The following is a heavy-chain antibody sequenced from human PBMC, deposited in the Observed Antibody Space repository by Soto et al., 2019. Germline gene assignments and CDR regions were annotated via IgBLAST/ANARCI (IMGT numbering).Heavy chain of an antibody. J-gene: IGHJ4*02. D-gene: IGHD3-3*01. CDR2: MNPNSGNT. CDR3: ARAGRREAIFGVANY. V-gene: IGHV1-8*01. Sequence: GASVKVSCKASEYTFTSYDINWVRKATGQGLEWMGWMNPNSGNTGYAQKFQGRVTMTRNTSISTAYMELSSLISEYTAVYYCARAGRREAIFGVANYWGQATLVTVSS. CDR1: EYTFTSYD.